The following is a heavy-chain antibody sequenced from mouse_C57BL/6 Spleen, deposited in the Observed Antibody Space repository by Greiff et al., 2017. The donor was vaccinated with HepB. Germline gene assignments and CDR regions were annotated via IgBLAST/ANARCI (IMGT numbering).Heavy chain of an antibody. D-gene: IGHD2-4*01. Sequence: EVQLQQSGAELVKPGASVKLSCTASGFNIKDYYMHWVKQRTEQGLEWIGRIDPEDGENKYAPKFQGKATITADTSSNTAYLQLSSLTSEDTAVYYCARDDYDGGAFDYWGQGTTLTVSS. J-gene: IGHJ2*01. CDR1: GFNIKDYY. V-gene: IGHV14-2*01. CDR2: IDPEDGEN. CDR3: ARDDYDGGAFDY.